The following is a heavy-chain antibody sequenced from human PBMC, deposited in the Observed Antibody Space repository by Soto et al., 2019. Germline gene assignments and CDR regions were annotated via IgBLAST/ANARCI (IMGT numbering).Heavy chain of an antibody. CDR3: ARGYYYGSGIYDY. Sequence: EVQLLESGGGLVQPGGSLRLSCAASGFTFSSYAMSWVRQAPGKGLEWVSAISGSGGSTYYADSVKGRFTISRDNSKNTLDLQMNSLRAEDTAVYYCARGYYYGSGIYDYWGQGTLVTVSS. V-gene: IGHV3-23*01. CDR1: GFTFSSYA. CDR2: ISGSGGST. J-gene: IGHJ4*02. D-gene: IGHD3-10*01.